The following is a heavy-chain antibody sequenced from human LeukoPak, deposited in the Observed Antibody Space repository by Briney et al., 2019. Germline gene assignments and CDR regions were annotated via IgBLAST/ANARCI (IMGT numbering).Heavy chain of an antibody. CDR1: GGTFSSYA. CDR2: FIPIFGTA. CDR3: ARGPYQLLSYYFDY. V-gene: IGHV1-69*05. J-gene: IGHJ4*02. D-gene: IGHD2-2*01. Sequence: SVKVSCKASGGTFSSYAISWVRQAPGQGLEWLGGFIPIFGTANYAQKFQGRVTITTDESTSTAYMELSSLRSEDTAVYYCARGPYQLLSYYFDYWGQGTLVTVSS.